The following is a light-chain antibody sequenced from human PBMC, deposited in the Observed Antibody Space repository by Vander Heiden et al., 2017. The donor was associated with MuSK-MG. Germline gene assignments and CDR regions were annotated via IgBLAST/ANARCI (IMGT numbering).Light chain of an antibody. CDR2: RDS. CDR1: NIGRKN. Sequence: SYELTQPLSVSVALGQTARITCGGINIGRKNGHWYQQKPGQALVLVIYRDSNRPSGIPERFSGSNSGNTATLTISRAQAGDESDYYCQVWDSSTLFGGGTKLTVL. J-gene: IGLJ2*01. CDR3: QVWDSSTL. V-gene: IGLV3-9*01.